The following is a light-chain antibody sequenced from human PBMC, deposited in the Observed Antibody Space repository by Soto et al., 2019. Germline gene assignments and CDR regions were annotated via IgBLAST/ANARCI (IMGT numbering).Light chain of an antibody. V-gene: IGLV2-14*02. CDR3: SSYTSSSTRV. J-gene: IGLJ3*02. CDR2: EVS. Sequence: QSALTQPASVSGSPGQSITISCTATSSDVGSYNLVSWYQHHPGKAPKLMIYEVSNRPSGVSNRFSGSKSGNTASLTISGLQAEDEADYYCSSYTSSSTRVFGGGTKLTVL. CDR1: SSDVGSYNL.